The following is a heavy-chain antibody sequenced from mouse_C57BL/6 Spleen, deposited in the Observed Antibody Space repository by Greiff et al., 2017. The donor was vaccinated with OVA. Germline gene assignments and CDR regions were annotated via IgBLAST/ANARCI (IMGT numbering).Heavy chain of an antibody. D-gene: IGHD2-2*01. V-gene: IGHV1-15*01. CDR2: IDPETGGT. Sequence: QVQLKESGAELVRPGASVTLSCKASGYTFTDYEMHWVKQTPVHGLEWIGAIDPETGGTAYNQKFKGKAILTADKSSSTAYMELRSLTSEDSAVYYCTRSTMVTTGFAYWGQGTLVTVSA. J-gene: IGHJ3*01. CDR1: GYTFTDYE. CDR3: TRSTMVTTGFAY.